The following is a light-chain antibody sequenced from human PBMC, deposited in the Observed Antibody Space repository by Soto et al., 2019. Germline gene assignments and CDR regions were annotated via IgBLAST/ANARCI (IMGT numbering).Light chain of an antibody. CDR2: WAS. Sequence: DIVMTQSPDSLAVSLGERATINCKSSQSVLTSSNNKNYFAWYQQKPGQPPKLLIYWASTRESGVPDRFSGSGSGTDFTLTISSLQAEDVAFYYCQQYYSTPHTFGQGTKLEIK. CDR1: QSVLTSSNNKNY. V-gene: IGKV4-1*01. J-gene: IGKJ2*01. CDR3: QQYYSTPHT.